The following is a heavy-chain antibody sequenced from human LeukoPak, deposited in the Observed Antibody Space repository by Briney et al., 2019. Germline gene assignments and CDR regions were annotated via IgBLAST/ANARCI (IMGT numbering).Heavy chain of an antibody. J-gene: IGHJ3*02. CDR2: IYSGGST. CDR1: GFTVSSNY. Sequence: GGSLRLSCAASGFTVSSNYMSWVRQAPGKGLEWVSVIYSGGSTYYADSVKGRFTISRDNSKNTLYLQMNSLRAEDTAVCYCAARSGWDAFDIWGQGTMVTVSS. D-gene: IGHD6-19*01. CDR3: AARSGWDAFDI. V-gene: IGHV3-53*01.